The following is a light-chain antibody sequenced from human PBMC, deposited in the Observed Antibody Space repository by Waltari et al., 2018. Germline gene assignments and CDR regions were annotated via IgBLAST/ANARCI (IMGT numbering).Light chain of an antibody. J-gene: IGLJ3*02. CDR3: SSVTRSSTWV. V-gene: IGLV2-14*01. CDR2: EVR. Sequence: QSALTQPASVSGSPGQSITISCTGTSSGVGGYEYVSWYQQYPGKAPKLMIYEVRNRPSGVSNRFSGSKSGNTASLTISGLQAEDEADYYCSSVTRSSTWVFGGGTKLTVL. CDR1: SSGVGGYEY.